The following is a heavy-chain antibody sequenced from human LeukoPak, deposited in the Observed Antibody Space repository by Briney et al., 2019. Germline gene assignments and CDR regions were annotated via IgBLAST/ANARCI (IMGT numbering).Heavy chain of an antibody. CDR1: GGTFISYA. V-gene: IGHV1-69*05. J-gene: IGHJ4*02. Sequence: SVKVSCKASGGTFISYAISWVRQAPGQGLEWMGRIIPIFGTANYEQKFQGRVTITTDESTSTAYMELSSLRSEDTAVYYCAREDHETYYYDSSGYWWYYWGQGTLVTVSS. CDR2: IIPIFGTA. CDR3: AREDHETYYYDSSGYWWYY. D-gene: IGHD3-22*01.